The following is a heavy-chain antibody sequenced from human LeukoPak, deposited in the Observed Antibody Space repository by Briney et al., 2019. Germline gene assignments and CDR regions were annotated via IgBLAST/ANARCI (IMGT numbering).Heavy chain of an antibody. CDR2: INSDGSIT. CDR1: GFTFRKYW. D-gene: IGHD3-9*01. Sequence: PGGSLRLSCAASGFTFRKYWMHWVRQAPGKGLVWVSHINSDGSITSHADSVKGRFTSSRDNAKNTLYLQMNSLRVEDRAVYCCARASDWAVIVYWGQGTLVTLSS. J-gene: IGHJ4*02. CDR3: ARASDWAVIVY. V-gene: IGHV3-74*01.